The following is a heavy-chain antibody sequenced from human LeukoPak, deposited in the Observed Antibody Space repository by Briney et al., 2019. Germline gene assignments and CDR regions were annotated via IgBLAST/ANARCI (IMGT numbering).Heavy chain of an antibody. Sequence: GESLKISCKGSGYSFTNYWIGWVRQMPGKGLEWMGIIYPGDSDTKYSPPFRGQVTISADKSINTAYLQWSSLKASDNAIYYCASAIGSYSYFDYWGQGTLVTVSS. CDR1: GYSFTNYW. CDR3: ASAIGSYSYFDY. V-gene: IGHV5-51*01. D-gene: IGHD1-26*01. J-gene: IGHJ4*02. CDR2: IYPGDSDT.